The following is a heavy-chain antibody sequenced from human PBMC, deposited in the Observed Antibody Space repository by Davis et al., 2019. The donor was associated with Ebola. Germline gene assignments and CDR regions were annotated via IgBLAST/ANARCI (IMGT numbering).Heavy chain of an antibody. V-gene: IGHV1-18*04. Sequence: ASVKVSCKASGYRFTGYYIHWVRLAPGQGLEWMGWISAYNGNTNYAQKLQGRVTMTTDTSTSTAYMELRSLRSDETAVYYCARGSTMVQGVINPYYGMDVWGQGTTVTVSS. CDR2: ISAYNGNT. J-gene: IGHJ6*01. CDR1: GYRFTGYY. D-gene: IGHD3-10*01. CDR3: ARGSTMVQGVINPYYGMDV.